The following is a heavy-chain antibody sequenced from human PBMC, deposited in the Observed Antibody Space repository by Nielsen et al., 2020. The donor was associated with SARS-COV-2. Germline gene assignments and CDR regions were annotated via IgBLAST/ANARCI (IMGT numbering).Heavy chain of an antibody. D-gene: IGHD6-19*01. CDR1: GFSFTDYY. J-gene: IGHJ4*02. CDR2: ISSSGSNI. V-gene: IGHV3-11*01. Sequence: GGSLRLSCAASGFSFTDYYMKWIRQAPGKGLEWVSYISSSGSNIYYADSVKGRFTISRDNAKNSLYLQMNSLRAEDTAVYFCAKDRLYSSGWSALDNWGQGTQVTVSS. CDR3: AKDRLYSSGWSALDN.